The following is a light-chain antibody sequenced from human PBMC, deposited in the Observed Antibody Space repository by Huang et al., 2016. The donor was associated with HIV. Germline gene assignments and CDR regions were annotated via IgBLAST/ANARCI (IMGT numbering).Light chain of an antibody. CDR2: DAS. J-gene: IGKJ1*01. CDR1: QSVSNY. V-gene: IGKV3-11*01. CDR3: QQRSNWPGT. Sequence: EIVFTQSPATLSLFPGERATLSCRASQSVSNYLAWYQQKPGQAPRLLMYDASNRATGIPARFSGSGSATDFTLTINSLEPEDFAVYYCQQRSNWPGTFGQGTKVEVK.